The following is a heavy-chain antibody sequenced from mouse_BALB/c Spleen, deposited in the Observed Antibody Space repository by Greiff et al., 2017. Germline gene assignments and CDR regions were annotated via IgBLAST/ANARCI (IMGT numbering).Heavy chain of an antibody. CDR3: ARRGPGNAMDY. Sequence: QVQLKESGPGILQPSQTLSLTCSFSGFSLSTSGMGVSWIRQPSGKGLEWLAHIYWDDDKRYNPSLKSRLTISKDTSRNQVFLKITSVDTADTATYYCARRGPGNAMDYWGQGTSVTVSS. V-gene: IGHV8-12*01. J-gene: IGHJ4*01. CDR2: IYWDDDK. CDR1: GFSLSTSGMG.